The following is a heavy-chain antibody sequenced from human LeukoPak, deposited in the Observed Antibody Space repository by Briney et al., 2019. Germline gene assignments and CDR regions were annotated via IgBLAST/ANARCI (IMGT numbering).Heavy chain of an antibody. D-gene: IGHD2-15*01. CDR2: ISSSGSTI. CDR1: GFTFSDYY. CDR3: ARVGYCSGGSCYRSWFDP. J-gene: IGHJ5*02. Sequence: GGSLRLSCAASGFTFSDYYMSWIRQAPGKGLEWVSYISSSGSTINYADSVKGRFTISRDNAKNSLYLQMNSLRAEDTAVYYCARVGYCSGGSCYRSWFDPWGQGTLVTVSS. V-gene: IGHV3-11*04.